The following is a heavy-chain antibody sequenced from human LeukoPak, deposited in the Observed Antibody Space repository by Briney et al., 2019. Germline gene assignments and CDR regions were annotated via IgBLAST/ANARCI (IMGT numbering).Heavy chain of an antibody. J-gene: IGHJ5*02. CDR3: ARDHSNEMCGGDCFASWFDP. CDR2: INPKDGAT. CDR1: GYTFIRHW. V-gene: IGHV1-46*01. D-gene: IGHD2-21*02. Sequence: ASVTVSCKTSGYTFIRHWMHWVRQAPGQGLEWMGIINPKDGATDFAQRLQGRVTMTTDTSTSTVYMELSSLRSEDTAVYYCARDHSNEMCGGDCFASWFDPWGQGTLVTVSS.